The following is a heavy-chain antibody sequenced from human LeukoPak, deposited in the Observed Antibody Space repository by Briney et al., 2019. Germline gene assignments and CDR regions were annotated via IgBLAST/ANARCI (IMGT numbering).Heavy chain of an antibody. J-gene: IGHJ4*02. V-gene: IGHV4-39*07. CDR3: ARAVLLWFGELE. CDR1: GGSISSSSYY. D-gene: IGHD3-10*01. Sequence: PSETLSLTCTVSGGSISSSSYYWGWIRQPPGKGLEWIGSIYYSGSTYYNPSLKSRITISVDTSKNQFSLKLSSVTAADTAVYYCARAVLLWFGELEWGQGTLVTVSS. CDR2: IYYSGST.